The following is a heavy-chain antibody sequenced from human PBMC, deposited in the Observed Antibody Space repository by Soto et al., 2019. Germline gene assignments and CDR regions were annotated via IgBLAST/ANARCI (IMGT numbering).Heavy chain of an antibody. V-gene: IGHV4-34*01. CDR2: INHSGST. CDR1: GGSFSGYY. D-gene: IGHD2-2*01. J-gene: IGHJ4*02. CDR3: ARGGYCSSPSCYVARTSDY. Sequence: QVQLQQWGAGLLKPSETLSLTCAVYGGSFSGYYWSWIRQPPGKGLEWIGEINHSGSTNYNPSLKCRVAISVDTSKNQFALKLSSVAAADTAVYYCARGGYCSSPSCYVARTSDYWGQGTLVTVSS.